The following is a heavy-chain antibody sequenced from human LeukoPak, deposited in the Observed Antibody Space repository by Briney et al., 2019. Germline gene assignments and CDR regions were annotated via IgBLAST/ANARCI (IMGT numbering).Heavy chain of an antibody. Sequence: SETLSLTCAVYGGSFRGYYWSWIRQPPGKGLEGIGEINHSGSTNYNPSLKSRVTISLDTSMKKFSLKLNSVTAADTAVYYCAREGSEGATFDYWGQGTLVTVSS. CDR3: AREGSEGATFDY. J-gene: IGHJ4*02. CDR1: GGSFRGYY. V-gene: IGHV4-34*01. D-gene: IGHD1-26*01. CDR2: INHSGST.